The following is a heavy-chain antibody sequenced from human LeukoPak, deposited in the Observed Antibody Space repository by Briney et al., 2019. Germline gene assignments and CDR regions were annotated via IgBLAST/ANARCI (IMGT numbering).Heavy chain of an antibody. CDR1: GFTFSRFA. CDR2: ISGGADAT. D-gene: IGHD6-19*01. J-gene: IGHJ4*02. CDR3: GKTTVGYGSGQKPAWPVDY. V-gene: IGHV3-23*01. Sequence: GGSLRLACAASGFTFSRFAMCWVRQAPGKGLEWVSAISGGADATYYADSVRGRFSVSRDNSKNTLDLQMDSLRAEDTAVYYCGKTTVGYGSGQKPAWPVDYWGQGTLVTVSS.